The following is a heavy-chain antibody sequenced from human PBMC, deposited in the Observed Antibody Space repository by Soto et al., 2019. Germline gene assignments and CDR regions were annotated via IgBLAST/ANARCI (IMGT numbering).Heavy chain of an antibody. Sequence: SETLSLTCTVSGGSISSYFWSWIRQPPGKGLEWIGYIYYSGTTNYNPSLKNRVTISVDTSKNQFSLSLSSVTAADTGVYYCARETGSGGYYDYWGQGALVTVSS. D-gene: IGHD3-10*01. CDR1: GGSISSYF. V-gene: IGHV4-59*01. CDR2: IYYSGTT. J-gene: IGHJ4*02. CDR3: ARETGSGGYYDY.